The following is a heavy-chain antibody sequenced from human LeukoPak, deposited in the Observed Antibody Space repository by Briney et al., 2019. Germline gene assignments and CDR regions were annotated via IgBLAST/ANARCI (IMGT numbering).Heavy chain of an antibody. D-gene: IGHD3-10*01. Sequence: PSEPLSLTCTVSVRSISSYYWRWMRQPAGKGLEWIGLIYTGGSTNYNPPLRRRVPLSVDTSKNQFSLKLSTVTAADTAVYYCARSLYSYGSDSFDIWGQGTMVTVSS. CDR2: IYTGGST. V-gene: IGHV4-4*07. CDR1: VRSISSYY. CDR3: ARSLYSYGSDSFDI. J-gene: IGHJ3*02.